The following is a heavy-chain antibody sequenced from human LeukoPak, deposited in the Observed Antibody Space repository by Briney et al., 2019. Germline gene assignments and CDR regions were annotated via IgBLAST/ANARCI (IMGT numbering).Heavy chain of an antibody. D-gene: IGHD3-10*01. Sequence: GSLRLSCAASGFTFSIFWMTWVRQAPGKGLEWVANIKQDGSEKYYVDSVKGRFTISRDNAKNSLYLQMNSLRVEDTAVYYCAQQRGYGSGSLDYWGQGTLVTVSS. CDR1: GFTFSIFW. CDR2: IKQDGSEK. V-gene: IGHV3-7*01. J-gene: IGHJ4*02. CDR3: AQQRGYGSGSLDY.